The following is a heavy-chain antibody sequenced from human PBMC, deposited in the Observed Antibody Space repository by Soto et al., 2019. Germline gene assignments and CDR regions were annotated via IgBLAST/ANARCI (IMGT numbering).Heavy chain of an antibody. CDR3: ARGGIQLSYAFDY. D-gene: IGHD3-10*01. CDR1: GTSVSNYY. J-gene: IGHJ4*02. Sequence: QVQLQESGPGLVKPSETLSLTCSVSGTSVSNYYWSWIRLSAGKGLEHIGRIYTSGSTSYNPSLKSRVTMSMDTSQTQIYLNLTSVTAADTAVYYCARGGIQLSYAFDYWGQGILVTVSS. CDR2: IYTSGST. V-gene: IGHV4-4*07.